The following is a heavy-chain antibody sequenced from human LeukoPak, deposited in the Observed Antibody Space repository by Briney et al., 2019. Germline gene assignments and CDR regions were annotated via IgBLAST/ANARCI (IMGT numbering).Heavy chain of an antibody. D-gene: IGHD3-22*01. Sequence: SETLSLTCTVSGGSMSSFYWDWIRQPAGKGLQWIGRIYTSGVTNYNPSLKSRVTMSVDTSKNQFSLKLSSVTAADTAVYYCAREWTXGDGGGYPYYFDYWGPGTLVTVSS. CDR1: GGSMSSFY. V-gene: IGHV4-4*07. J-gene: IGHJ4*02. CDR3: AREWTXGDGGGYPYYFDY. CDR2: IYTSGVT.